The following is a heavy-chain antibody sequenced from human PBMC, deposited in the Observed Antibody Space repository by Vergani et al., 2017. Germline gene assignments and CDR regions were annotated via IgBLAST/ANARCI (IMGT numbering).Heavy chain of an antibody. D-gene: IGHD4-17*01. Sequence: EVQLLESGGGLVQPGGSLRLSCAASGFTFSSYWMSWVRQAPGKGLEWVANIKQDGSEKYYVDSVKVRFTMSRDNAKNSLYLQMNSLSAEDTAVYYCARDVYGDYGFDYWGQGTLVTVSS. CDR3: ARDVYGDYGFDY. CDR1: GFTFSSYW. J-gene: IGHJ4*02. V-gene: IGHV3-7*03. CDR2: IKQDGSEK.